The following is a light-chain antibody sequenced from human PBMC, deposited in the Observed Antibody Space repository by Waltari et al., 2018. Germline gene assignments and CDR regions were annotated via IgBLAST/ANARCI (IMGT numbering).Light chain of an antibody. CDR2: GAS. J-gene: IGKJ2*01. CDR3: QQYYDIPYT. CDR1: QSISNK. V-gene: IGKV3-15*01. Sequence: EIVMTQSPAALSVSPGERATLSCRASQSISNKLAWYQQKPGQAPRLLIYGASTRATGIPVRFSGSGSGTDFTLTISSLQAEDVAVYYCQQYYDIPYTFGQGTKLEI.